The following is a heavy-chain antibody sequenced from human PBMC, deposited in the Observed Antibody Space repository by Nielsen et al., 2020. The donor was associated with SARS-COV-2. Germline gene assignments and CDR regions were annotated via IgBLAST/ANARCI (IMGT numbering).Heavy chain of an antibody. J-gene: IGHJ4*02. V-gene: IGHV3-33*06. D-gene: IGHD2-21*01. CDR1: GFTFSNDV. CDR2: IWYDGSKK. Sequence: GGSLRLSCAASGFTFSNDVMHWVRQAPGKGLEWVAGIWYDGSKKYYADSVKGRFTISRDNSKNTLYLQMSSLRAEDTAVYYCAKDRTTGVISPFCMDYWGQGTLVTVSS. CDR3: AKDRTTGVISPFCMDY.